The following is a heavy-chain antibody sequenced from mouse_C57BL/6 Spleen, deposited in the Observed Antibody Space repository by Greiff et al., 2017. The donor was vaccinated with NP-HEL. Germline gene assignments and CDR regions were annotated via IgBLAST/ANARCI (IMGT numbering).Heavy chain of an antibody. Sequence: EVKLQESGPGLVKPSQSLSLTCSVTGYSITSGYYWNWIRQFPGNKLEWMGYISYDGSNNYNPSLKNRISITRDTSKNQFFLKLNSVTTEDTATYYCAKGGCLYAMDYWGQGTSVTVSS. D-gene: IGHD6-1*01. J-gene: IGHJ4*01. V-gene: IGHV3-6*01. CDR1: GYSITSGYY. CDR3: AKGGCLYAMDY. CDR2: ISYDGSN.